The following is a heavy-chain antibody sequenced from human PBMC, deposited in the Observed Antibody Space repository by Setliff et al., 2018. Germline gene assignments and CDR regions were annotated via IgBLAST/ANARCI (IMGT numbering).Heavy chain of an antibody. D-gene: IGHD3-10*01. CDR2: LSYNGNA. Sequence: KPSETLSLTCTVSSGSISSDNYYWGWIRQPPGKGLEWIGTLSYNGNAYYTPSLKSRVTISIDTSKNQFSLKLSSVTAADTAVYYCAGHTIAMSTIISYFDYWGQGTLVTVSS. CDR1: SGSISSDNYY. V-gene: IGHV4-39*01. CDR3: AGHTIAMSTIISYFDY. J-gene: IGHJ4*02.